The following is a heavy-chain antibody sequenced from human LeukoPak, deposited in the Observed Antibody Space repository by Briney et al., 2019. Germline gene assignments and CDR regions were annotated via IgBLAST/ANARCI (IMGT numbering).Heavy chain of an antibody. V-gene: IGHV3-23*01. CDR1: GFTFSNYA. Sequence: GGSLRLSCAASGFTFSNYAMSWVRQAPGKGLEWVSGISGSGVGGNTFYADSVKGRFTISRDDSKNTLYLQMNSLRAEDTAVYYCAKRISAYGYHFDYWGQGTLVTVSS. J-gene: IGHJ4*02. CDR2: ISGSGVGGNT. D-gene: IGHD5-12*01. CDR3: AKRISAYGYHFDY.